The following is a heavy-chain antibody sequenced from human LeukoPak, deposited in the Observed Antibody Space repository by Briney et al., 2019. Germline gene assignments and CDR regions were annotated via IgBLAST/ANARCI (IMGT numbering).Heavy chain of an antibody. D-gene: IGHD1-26*01. V-gene: IGHV3-21*01. CDR3: ARETLGAPDAFDI. CDR2: ISSSSYI. Sequence: GGSLRLSCAASGFTFSSYSMNWVRQAPGKGLEWVSSISSSSYIYYADSVKGRFTISRDNAKNSLYLQMNSLRAEDTAVYYCARETLGAPDAFDIWGQGTMVTVSS. CDR1: GFTFSSYS. J-gene: IGHJ3*02.